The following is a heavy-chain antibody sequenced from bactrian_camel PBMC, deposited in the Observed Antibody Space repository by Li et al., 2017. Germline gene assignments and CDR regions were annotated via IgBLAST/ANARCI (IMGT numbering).Heavy chain of an antibody. J-gene: IGHJ6*01. CDR2: HGIEETP. V-gene: IGHV3S9*01. D-gene: IGHD3*01. Sequence: HVQLVESGGGSVQAGGSLRLSCAASGYGLSRKKFCLGWFRQFPGKAREGVGIHGIEETPEYADSVKGRFTISKDNVKNILYLQMDNLEPEDTAMYYCAKGRYGYCNERYFDTWGQGTQVTVS. CDR3: AKGRYGYCNERYFDT. CDR1: GYGLSRKKFC.